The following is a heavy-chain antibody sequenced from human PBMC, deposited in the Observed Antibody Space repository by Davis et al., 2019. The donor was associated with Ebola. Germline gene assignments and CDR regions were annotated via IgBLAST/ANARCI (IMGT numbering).Heavy chain of an antibody. Sequence: SETLSLTCTVSGGSISSSSYYWGWIRQPPGKGLEWIGSIYYSGSTYYNPSLKSRVTISVDTSKNQFSLKLSSVTAADTAVYYCARAWNYGFFWWGQGTLVTVSS. CDR2: IYYSGST. V-gene: IGHV4-39*01. D-gene: IGHD1-7*01. J-gene: IGHJ4*02. CDR1: GGSISSSSYY. CDR3: ARAWNYGFFW.